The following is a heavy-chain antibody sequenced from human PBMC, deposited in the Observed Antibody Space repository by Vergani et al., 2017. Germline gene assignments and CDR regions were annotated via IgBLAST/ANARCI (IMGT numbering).Heavy chain of an antibody. Sequence: VQLVESGGGVVQPGRSLRLSCAASGFTFSSYAMSWVRQAPGKGLEWVSAISGSGGSTYYADSVKGRFTISRDNSKNTLYLQMNSLRAEDTAVYYCAKGHCSSTSCYSYYYYYGMDVWGQGP. CDR3: AKGHCSSTSCYSYYYYYGMDV. J-gene: IGHJ6*02. V-gene: IGHV3-23*04. D-gene: IGHD2-2*01. CDR1: GFTFSSYA. CDR2: ISGSGGST.